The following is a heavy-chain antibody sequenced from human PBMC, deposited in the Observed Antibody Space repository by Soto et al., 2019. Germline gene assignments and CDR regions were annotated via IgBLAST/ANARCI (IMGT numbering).Heavy chain of an antibody. CDR2: INGDGSGT. CDR1: GFTFSNYW. CDR3: ARGGLRAYWIDP. D-gene: IGHD4-17*01. Sequence: EVQLEESGGGLVQPGRSLRLSCAASGFTFSNYWIHWVRQVPGEGLVWLSRINGDGSGTTYADSVKGRLTISRDNAKNTVYVQMNSLRAEDTAVYYCARGGLRAYWIDPWGQGTLVTVSS. V-gene: IGHV3-74*01. J-gene: IGHJ5*02.